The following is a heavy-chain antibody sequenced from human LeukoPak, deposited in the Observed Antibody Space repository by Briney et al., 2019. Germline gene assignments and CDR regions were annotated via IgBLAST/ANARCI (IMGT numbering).Heavy chain of an antibody. CDR2: INPNSGGT. CDR1: GYTFTGYY. Sequence: ASVKVSCKASGYTFTGYYMHWVRQAPGQGLEWMGWINPNSGGTNYAQKFQGRVTMTRDTSISTAYMELSGLRSDDTAVYYCARDAQQLVRGEPDYWGQGTLVTVSS. J-gene: IGHJ4*02. CDR3: ARDAQQLVRGEPDY. V-gene: IGHV1-2*02. D-gene: IGHD6-13*01.